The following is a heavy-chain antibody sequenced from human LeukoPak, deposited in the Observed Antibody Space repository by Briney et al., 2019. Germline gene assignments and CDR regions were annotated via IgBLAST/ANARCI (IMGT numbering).Heavy chain of an antibody. Sequence: GGSLRLSCAASGFTFSSYGMHWVRQAPGKGLEWVAFIRYDGSNKYYADSVKGRFTISRDNSKNTLYLQMNSLRAEDTAVYYCAKENVLRYFDWLLSLDYWGQGTLVTVSS. CDR1: GFTFSSYG. D-gene: IGHD3-9*01. CDR2: IRYDGSNK. V-gene: IGHV3-30*02. CDR3: AKENVLRYFDWLLSLDY. J-gene: IGHJ4*02.